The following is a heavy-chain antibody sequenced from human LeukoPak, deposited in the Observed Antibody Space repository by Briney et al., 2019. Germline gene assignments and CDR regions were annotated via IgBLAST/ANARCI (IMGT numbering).Heavy chain of an antibody. D-gene: IGHD3-22*01. CDR1: GFRFDSFY. J-gene: IGHJ4*02. CDR3: ARSLIVASEDY. Sequence: GGPLRLSCAASGFRFDSFYMGWIRQVPGKGLDYIAFISASGAVPYYAESVKGRFTISRDNAKNSVSPQMNSLSADDTAVYYCARSLIVASEDYWGQGTLVTVSP. CDR2: ISASGAVP. V-gene: IGHV3-11*04.